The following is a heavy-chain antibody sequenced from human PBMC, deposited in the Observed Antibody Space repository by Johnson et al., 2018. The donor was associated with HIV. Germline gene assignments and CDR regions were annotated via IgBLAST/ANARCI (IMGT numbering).Heavy chain of an antibody. J-gene: IGHJ3*02. D-gene: IGHD3-10*01. CDR2: ISWDGGST. CDR1: GFTFDDYA. Sequence: VQLVESGGVVVQPGGSLRLSCAASGFTFDDYAMHWVRQAPGKGLEWVSLISWDGGSTYYADSVKGRFTISRDNSKNSLYLQMNSLRAEDTALYYCAKDRDYYGSGSPADAFDIWGQGTMVTVSS. V-gene: IGHV3-43D*03. CDR3: AKDRDYYGSGSPADAFDI.